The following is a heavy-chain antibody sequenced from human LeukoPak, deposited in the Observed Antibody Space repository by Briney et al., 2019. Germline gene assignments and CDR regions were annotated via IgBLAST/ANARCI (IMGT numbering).Heavy chain of an antibody. D-gene: IGHD3-10*01. V-gene: IGHV3-23*01. Sequence: PGGSLRLSCAASGFTFSSYVMSWVRQAPGKGLECVPALIGTGGSPYYADSVKGRFTISRDNSKNTLYLQMNSLRAEDTAVYYCARAGYYYGSGSYTYFDYWGQGTLVTVSS. CDR2: LIGTGGSP. CDR1: GFTFSSYV. J-gene: IGHJ4*02. CDR3: ARAGYYYGSGSYTYFDY.